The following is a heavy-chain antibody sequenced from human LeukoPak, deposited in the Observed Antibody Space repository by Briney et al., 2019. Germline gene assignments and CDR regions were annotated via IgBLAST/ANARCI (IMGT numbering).Heavy chain of an antibody. CDR2: IIPNLGTT. D-gene: IGHD3-22*01. J-gene: IGHJ4*02. V-gene: IGHV1-69*04. CDR1: GGTSNSHA. CDR3: ATTNDGGGYQWGDFFDF. Sequence: PGSSVNVSCKSSGGTSNSHAISWVRQAPGQGLEWMGRIIPNLGTTNRAQNFQDRVTLTADKSTNKDYMELTSLTSDDTAVYYCATTNDGGGYQWGDFFDFWGQGALVTVSS.